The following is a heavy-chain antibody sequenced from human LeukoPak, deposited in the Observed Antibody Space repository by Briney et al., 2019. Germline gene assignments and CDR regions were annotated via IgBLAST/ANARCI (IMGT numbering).Heavy chain of an antibody. J-gene: IGHJ4*02. Sequence: ASVKVSCKASGGTFSSYAISWVRQAPGQGLEWMGGIIPIFGTANYAQKFQGRVTITADESTSTAYMELSSLRSEDTAVYYCASRGRGGVDTAMVIAPPDYWGQGTLVTVSS. CDR2: IIPIFGTA. CDR1: GGTFSSYA. D-gene: IGHD5-18*01. V-gene: IGHV1-69*13. CDR3: ASRGRGGVDTAMVIAPPDY.